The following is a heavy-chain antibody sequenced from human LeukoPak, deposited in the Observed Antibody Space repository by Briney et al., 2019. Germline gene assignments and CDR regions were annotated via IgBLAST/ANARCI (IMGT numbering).Heavy chain of an antibody. V-gene: IGHV1-69*04. Sequence: ASLKVSCMPSGDTSSSYAISRVRPAPGQGLEWVGRIIPMFGVANYAQTMQGRVTITADKSPRTAYMELTSLRSEDTAVYYCAALIAAAENQTFYWGQGTPVTVSS. J-gene: IGHJ4*02. CDR3: AALIAAAENQTFY. CDR1: GDTSSSYA. CDR2: IIPMFGVA. D-gene: IGHD6-13*01.